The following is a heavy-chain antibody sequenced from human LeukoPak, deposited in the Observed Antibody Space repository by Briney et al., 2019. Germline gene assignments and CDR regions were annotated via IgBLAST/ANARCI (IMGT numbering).Heavy chain of an antibody. J-gene: IGHJ4*02. D-gene: IGHD6-13*01. Sequence: APVKVSCKASGYTFTSYGISWVRQAPGQGLEWMGWISPYNGNTKYAQKYQGRVSMTTDTSTSTAYMELRSLRSDDTAVYYCARAGSSSVVSWGQGTLVTVSS. CDR2: ISPYNGNT. CDR1: GYTFTSYG. CDR3: ARAGSSSVVS. V-gene: IGHV1-18*01.